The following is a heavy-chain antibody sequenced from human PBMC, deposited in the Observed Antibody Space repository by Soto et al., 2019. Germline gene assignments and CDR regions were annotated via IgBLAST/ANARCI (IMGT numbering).Heavy chain of an antibody. CDR1: GGTFSSYA. Sequence: SVKVSCKASGGTFSSYAISWVRQAPGQGLEWMGGIIPIFGTANYAQKFQGRVTITADRSKNQFSLNLHSVTAADTAVYYCARASGYCSGGTCFPFDYWGRGTLVTVSS. D-gene: IGHD2-15*01. CDR3: ARASGYCSGGTCFPFDY. J-gene: IGHJ4*02. V-gene: IGHV1-69*06. CDR2: IIPIFGTA.